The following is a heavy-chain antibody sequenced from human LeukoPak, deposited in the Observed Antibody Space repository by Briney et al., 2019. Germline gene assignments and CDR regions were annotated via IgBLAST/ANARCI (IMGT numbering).Heavy chain of an antibody. D-gene: IGHD6-13*01. V-gene: IGHV4-34*01. CDR2: INHSGST. J-gene: IGHJ4*02. Sequence: PSETLSLTCAVSGGSFSTYYWSWIRQPPGKGLEWIGEINHSGSTDYNASLKSRVTILVDTAKKQVSLKLTSVTAADTAVYYCARHEGRVYSSSWRPFDYWGQGTLVTVSS. CDR3: ARHEGRVYSSSWRPFDY. CDR1: GGSFSTYY.